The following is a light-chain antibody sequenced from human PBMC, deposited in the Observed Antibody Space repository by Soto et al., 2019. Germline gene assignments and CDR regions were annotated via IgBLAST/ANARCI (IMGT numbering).Light chain of an antibody. CDR3: SSYAGSNNYV. V-gene: IGLV2-8*01. Sequence: QSVLTQPPSASGSPGQSVTISCTGTSSDVGGYGFVSWYQQHPGKAPKLMIHEVSKRPSGVPDRFSGSKSGNTASLTVSGLQAEDEADYYCSSYAGSNNYVFGTGTKVTVL. CDR1: SSDVGGYGF. CDR2: EVS. J-gene: IGLJ1*01.